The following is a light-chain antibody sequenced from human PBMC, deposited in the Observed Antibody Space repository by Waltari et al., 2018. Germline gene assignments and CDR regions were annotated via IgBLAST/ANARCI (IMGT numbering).Light chain of an antibody. CDR2: RRD. Sequence: QSVLTQPPSASAAPGQRVTISCSGSSSNIGSNVVNWYQQLPGKAPKLLIYRRDRWPSGVPVRFSGSKSDSSASLAIDGLHSEDEADYYCASWDDSLNGHWVFGGGTKVTVL. CDR1: SSNIGSNV. J-gene: IGLJ3*02. V-gene: IGLV1-44*01. CDR3: ASWDDSLNGHWV.